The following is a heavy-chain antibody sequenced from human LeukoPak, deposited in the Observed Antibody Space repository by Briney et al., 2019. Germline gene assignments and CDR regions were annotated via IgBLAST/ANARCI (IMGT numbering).Heavy chain of an antibody. D-gene: IGHD4-11*01. Sequence: SETPSLTCTVSGGSISSYYWSWIRQPPGKGLEWIGYIYYSGSTNYNPSLKSRVTISVDTSKNQFSLKLSSVTAADTAVYYCARGGLSSNYGYYYYMDVWGKGTTVTVSS. CDR1: GGSISSYY. J-gene: IGHJ6*03. V-gene: IGHV4-59*01. CDR2: IYYSGST. CDR3: ARGGLSSNYGYYYYMDV.